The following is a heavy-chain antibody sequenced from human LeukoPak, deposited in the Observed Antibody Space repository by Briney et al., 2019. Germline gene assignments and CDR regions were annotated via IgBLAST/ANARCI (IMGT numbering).Heavy chain of an antibody. D-gene: IGHD4-23*01. CDR3: AKDLGNGGNFDY. CDR1: GFTFSSYG. V-gene: IGHV3-30*18. J-gene: IGHJ4*02. Sequence: GGSLRLSCAASGFTFSSYGMHWVRQAPGKGLEWVAVISYDGSNKYYADSVKGRFTISRDNSKNMLYLQMNSLRAEDTAVYYCAKDLGNGGNFDYWGQGTLVTVSS. CDR2: ISYDGSNK.